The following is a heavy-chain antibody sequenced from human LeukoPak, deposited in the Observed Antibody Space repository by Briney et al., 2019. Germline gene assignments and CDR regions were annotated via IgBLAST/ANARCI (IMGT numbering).Heavy chain of an antibody. CDR1: GGSFSGYY. Sequence: SETLSLTCAVYGGSFSGYYWSWIRQPPGKGLEWIGEIHHSGSTNYNPSLKSRVTISVDTSKNQFSLKLSSVTAADTAVYYCARGLYDYVWGSYRPFDYWGQGTLVTVSS. V-gene: IGHV4-34*01. CDR2: IHHSGST. D-gene: IGHD3-16*02. CDR3: ARGLYDYVWGSYRPFDY. J-gene: IGHJ4*02.